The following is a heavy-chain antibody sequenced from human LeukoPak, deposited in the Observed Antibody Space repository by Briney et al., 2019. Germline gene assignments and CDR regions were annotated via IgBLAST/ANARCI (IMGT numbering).Heavy chain of an antibody. Sequence: GGSLRLSCAASGFTFSSYAMHWVRQAPGKGLEWVAVISYDGSNKYYADSVKGRFTISRDNSKHTLYLQMNSLRAEDTAVYYCARPRYDFWSGYYTDYFDYWGQGTLVTVSS. V-gene: IGHV3-30-3*01. J-gene: IGHJ4*02. CDR1: GFTFSSYA. D-gene: IGHD3-3*01. CDR2: ISYDGSNK. CDR3: ARPRYDFWSGYYTDYFDY.